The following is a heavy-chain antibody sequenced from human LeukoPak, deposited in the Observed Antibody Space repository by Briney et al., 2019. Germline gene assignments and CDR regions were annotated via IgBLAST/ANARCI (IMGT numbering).Heavy chain of an antibody. CDR2: INPNSGGT. CDR1: GYTFTGYY. J-gene: IGHJ5*02. V-gene: IGHV1-2*02. Sequence: WASVKVSCKASGYTFTGYYMHWVRQAPGQGLEWMGWINPNSGGTNYAQKFQGRVTMTRDTSISTAYMELSRLRSDDTAVYYCARVRGNTQQLVPWFDPWGQGTLVTVSS. CDR3: ARVRGNTQQLVPWFDP. D-gene: IGHD6-13*01.